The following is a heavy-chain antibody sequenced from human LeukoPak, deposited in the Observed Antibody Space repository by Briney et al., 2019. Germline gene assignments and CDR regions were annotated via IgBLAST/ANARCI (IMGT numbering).Heavy chain of an antibody. V-gene: IGHV3-13*01. CDR3: ARGSIAPAGIDY. Sequence: GGSLRLSCAASGFTFSNYGMHWVRRVTGKGLEWVSAIGTAGATYYPGSVKGRFTISRENAKNSLYLQINSLRAGDTAVYYCARGSIAPAGIDYWGQGTLVTVSS. CDR1: GFTFSNYG. D-gene: IGHD6-13*01. CDR2: IGTAGAT. J-gene: IGHJ4*02.